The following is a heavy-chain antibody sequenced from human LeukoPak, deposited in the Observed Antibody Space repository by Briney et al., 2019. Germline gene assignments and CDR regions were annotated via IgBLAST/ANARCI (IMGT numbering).Heavy chain of an antibody. CDR3: AREEGDGSGSYYS. D-gene: IGHD3-10*01. Sequence: ASVKVSCKASGGIFSSYAISWVRQAPGQGLEWVGRINPNSGGTIYAQKFQGRVTMTRDTSISTAYLELSRLRSDDTAVYYCAREEGDGSGSYYSWGQGTLVTVSS. J-gene: IGHJ4*02. V-gene: IGHV1-2*06. CDR1: GGIFSSYA. CDR2: INPNSGGT.